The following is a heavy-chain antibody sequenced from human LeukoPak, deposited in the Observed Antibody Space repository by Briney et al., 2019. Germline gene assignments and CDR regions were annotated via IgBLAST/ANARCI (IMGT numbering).Heavy chain of an antibody. CDR1: GFTFSSYA. Sequence: PGGSLRLSCAASGFTFSSYAMSWVRQAPGKGLEWVSIISGAGGGSTYYADSMKGRFTISRDNSKNTVYLQMNSLRAEDTALYYCAKGAPDYYGSGSYVDYWGQGTLVTVSS. CDR3: AKGAPDYYGSGSYVDY. D-gene: IGHD3-10*01. J-gene: IGHJ4*02. CDR2: ISGAGGGST. V-gene: IGHV3-23*01.